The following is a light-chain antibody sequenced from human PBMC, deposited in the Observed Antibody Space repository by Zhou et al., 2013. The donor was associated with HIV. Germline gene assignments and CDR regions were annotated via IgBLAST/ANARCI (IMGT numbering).Light chain of an antibody. CDR2: KAS. CDR3: QQYNSYSRT. CDR1: QSISSW. J-gene: IGKJ1*01. V-gene: IGKV1-5*03. Sequence: DIQMTQSPSTLSASVGDRVTITCRASQSISSWLAWYQQKPGKAPKLLIYKASSLESGVPSRFSGSGSGTEFTLTISSLQPDDFATYYCQQYNSYSRTFGQGPKVE.